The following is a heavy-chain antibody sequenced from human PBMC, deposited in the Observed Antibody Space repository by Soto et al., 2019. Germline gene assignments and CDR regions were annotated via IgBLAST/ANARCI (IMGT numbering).Heavy chain of an antibody. Sequence: SETLSLTCAVYGGSFSCYYWSWIRQPPGKGLEWIGEINHSGSTNYNPSLKSRVTISVDTSKNQFSLKLSSVTAADTAVYYCASGYCSGGSCYPFDYWGQGTLVTVSS. CDR1: GGSFSCYY. CDR2: INHSGST. J-gene: IGHJ4*02. V-gene: IGHV4-34*01. D-gene: IGHD2-15*01. CDR3: ASGYCSGGSCYPFDY.